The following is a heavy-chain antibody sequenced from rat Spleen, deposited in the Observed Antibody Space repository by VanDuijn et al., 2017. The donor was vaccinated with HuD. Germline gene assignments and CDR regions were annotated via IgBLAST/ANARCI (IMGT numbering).Heavy chain of an antibody. CDR1: GFTFSDYY. J-gene: IGHJ1*01. D-gene: IGHD5-1*01. CDR2: ITYDDTNT. V-gene: IGHV5-29*01. CDR3: ARHPQLGAFWYFDF. Sequence: EVQLVESDGGLVQPGRSLKLSCAASGFTFSDYYMAWVRQAPTKGLEWVATITYDDTNTYYRDSVRGRFTISRTNAESTLYLHMDSLTSEDTATYYCARHPQLGAFWYFDFWGPGTMVTVSS.